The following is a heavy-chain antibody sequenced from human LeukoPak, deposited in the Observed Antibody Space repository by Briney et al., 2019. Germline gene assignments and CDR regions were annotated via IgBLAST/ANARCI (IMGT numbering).Heavy chain of an antibody. CDR1: GYSISSGYD. Sequence: SETLSLTCAVSGYSISSGYDWGWIRQPPGKGLDWIGSIYHSGSTYYNPSLKRRVTISVDTSKNQFSLKLSYLTAAHTAVYYCARVGYGDPLAYWGQGTLVTVSS. J-gene: IGHJ4*02. D-gene: IGHD4-17*01. CDR2: IYHSGST. CDR3: ARVGYGDPLAY. V-gene: IGHV4-38-2*01.